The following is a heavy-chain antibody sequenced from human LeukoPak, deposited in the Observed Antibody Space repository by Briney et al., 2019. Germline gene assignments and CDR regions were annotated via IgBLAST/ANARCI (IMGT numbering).Heavy chain of an antibody. CDR1: GGSFSNYY. Sequence: TSETLSLTCAVYGGSFSNYYWSYIRQPPGKGLEWIGEINHIGSTNYNPSLTSRVTISVDTSKNQFSLKLSSVTAADTAVYYCARGTPYGSGSWALDRPFDYWGQGTLVTVSS. D-gene: IGHD1-26*01. V-gene: IGHV4-34*01. CDR2: INHIGST. CDR3: ARGTPYGSGSWALDRPFDY. J-gene: IGHJ4*02.